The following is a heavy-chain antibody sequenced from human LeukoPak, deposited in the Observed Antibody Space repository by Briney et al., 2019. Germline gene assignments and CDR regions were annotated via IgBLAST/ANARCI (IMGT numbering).Heavy chain of an antibody. CDR2: IYYIGST. D-gene: IGHD1-1*01. Sequence: SETLSLTCTGSGRSHSRYYRSWLRQPPGKGLEWVGYIYYIGSTNYNPSLKSRVTLSVDTSKNQFSLKLSSVTAADAAVYYCARDRDPADRGRYIRFDPWGQGTLVTVSS. V-gene: IGHV4-59*01. CDR1: GRSHSRYY. J-gene: IGHJ5*02. CDR3: ARDRDPADRGRYIRFDP.